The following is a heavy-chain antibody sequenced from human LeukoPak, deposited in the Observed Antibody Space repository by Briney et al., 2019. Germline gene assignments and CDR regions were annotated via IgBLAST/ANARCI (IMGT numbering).Heavy chain of an antibody. Sequence: GGSLRLSCAASAFTFSNYWLHWVRQAPGKGLVWVSRINSDGSTTDYADSVKGRFTISRDNAKNTLYLQMNSLRPEDTAVYYCARANNFDVWGKGTTVTVSS. CDR2: INSDGSTT. CDR3: ARANNFDV. D-gene: IGHD5-24*01. V-gene: IGHV3-74*01. CDR1: AFTFSNYW. J-gene: IGHJ6*04.